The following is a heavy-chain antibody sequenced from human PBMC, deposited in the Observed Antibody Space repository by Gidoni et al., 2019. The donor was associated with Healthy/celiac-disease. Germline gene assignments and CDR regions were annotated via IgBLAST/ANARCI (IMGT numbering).Heavy chain of an antibody. D-gene: IGHD3-9*01. Sequence: QVQLVQSGAEVKKPGSSVKVSCKASGGTFSSYAISWVRQAPGQGLEWMGGIIPIFGTANYAQKFQGRVTITADKSTSTAYMELSSLRSEDTAVYYCARDYDILTGYYTRGWFDPWGQGTLVTVSS. CDR2: IIPIFGTA. V-gene: IGHV1-69*06. CDR1: GGTFSSYA. J-gene: IGHJ5*02. CDR3: ARDYDILTGYYTRGWFDP.